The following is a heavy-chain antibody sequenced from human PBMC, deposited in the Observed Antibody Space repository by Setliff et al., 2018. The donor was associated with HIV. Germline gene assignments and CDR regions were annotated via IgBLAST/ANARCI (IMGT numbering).Heavy chain of an antibody. CDR2: IRYDGSDK. CDR3: ARDTELAYVDY. CDR1: GFTFSRCG. J-gene: IGHJ4*02. Sequence: GGSLRLSCAASGFTFSRCGMHWVRQAPGEGLEWVTFIRYDGSDKYYTDSVKGRFTISRDNSKNTLYLQMNSLRAEDTAVYYCARDTELAYVDYWGQGTLVTVSS. D-gene: IGHD4-4*01. V-gene: IGHV3-30*02.